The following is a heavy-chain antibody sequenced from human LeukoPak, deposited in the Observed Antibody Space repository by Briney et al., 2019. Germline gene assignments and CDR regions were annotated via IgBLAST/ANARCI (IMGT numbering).Heavy chain of an antibody. Sequence: GGSLRLSWAVAGFTSSSDAMSWVRQAPGKGLEWVSAIIGSGGSTYYADSVKARFTISRDNSKHPLYLQMNSTRAEDTAVYSCPKARDVVVPAAMGGSFAYWGPGTLVTVSS. CDR2: IIGSGGST. J-gene: IGHJ4*02. V-gene: IGHV3-23*01. CDR1: GFTSSSDA. CDR3: PKARDVVVPAAMGGSFAY. D-gene: IGHD2-2*01.